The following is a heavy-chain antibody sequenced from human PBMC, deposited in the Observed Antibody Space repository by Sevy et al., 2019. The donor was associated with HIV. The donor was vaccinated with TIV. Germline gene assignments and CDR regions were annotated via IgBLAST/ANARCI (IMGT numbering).Heavy chain of an antibody. CDR1: GFTFSSYA. J-gene: IGHJ6*02. Sequence: GGSLRLSCAASGFTFSSYAMSWVRQAPGKGLEWVSAISGSGGSPYYADSVKGRFTISRDNSKNTLYLQMNSLRAEDTAVYYCAKPRALVAATLYYYYGMDVWGQGTTVTVSS. V-gene: IGHV3-23*01. D-gene: IGHD2-15*01. CDR3: AKPRALVAATLYYYYGMDV. CDR2: ISGSGGSP.